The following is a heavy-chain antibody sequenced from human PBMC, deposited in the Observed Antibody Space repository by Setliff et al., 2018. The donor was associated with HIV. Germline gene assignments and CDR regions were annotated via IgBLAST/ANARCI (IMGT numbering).Heavy chain of an antibody. D-gene: IGHD2-2*01. V-gene: IGHV1-2*04. CDR3: ARSQGIVPAAPLWY. Sequence: ASVKVSCKASGYTFSYAMHWVRQAPGQRLEWMGWINPNSGGTNYAQKFQGWVTMTRDTSISTAYMELSRLRSDDTAVYYCARSQGIVPAAPLWYWGQGTLVTVSS. CDR2: INPNSGGT. J-gene: IGHJ4*02. CDR1: GYTFSYA.